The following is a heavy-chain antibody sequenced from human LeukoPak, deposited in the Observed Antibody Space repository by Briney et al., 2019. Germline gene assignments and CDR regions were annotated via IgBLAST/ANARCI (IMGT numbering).Heavy chain of an antibody. D-gene: IGHD2-2*01. Sequence: GGSLRLSCAASGFTVSSNYMSWVRQAPGKGLEWVSVIYSGGSTYYADSVKGRFTISRDNSKNTLYLQMNSLRPEDTAVYFCAKILEPYCSTTGCYQGFFDSWGQGTLVTVSS. CDR1: GFTVSSNY. CDR2: IYSGGST. V-gene: IGHV3-66*02. CDR3: AKILEPYCSTTGCYQGFFDS. J-gene: IGHJ4*02.